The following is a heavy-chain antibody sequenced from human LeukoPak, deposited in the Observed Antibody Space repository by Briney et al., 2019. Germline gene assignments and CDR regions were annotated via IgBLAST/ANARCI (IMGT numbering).Heavy chain of an antibody. J-gene: IGHJ5*02. CDR1: GGSISSYY. D-gene: IGHD2-21*02. CDR3: ASLVVVTAANWFDP. V-gene: IGHV4-59*12. CDR2: IYYSGST. Sequence: SETLSLTCTVSGGSISSYYWSWIRQPPGKGLEWIGYIYYSGSTNYNPSLKSRVTISVDTSKNQFSLKLSSVTAADTAVYYCASLVVVTAANWFDPWGQGTLVTVSS.